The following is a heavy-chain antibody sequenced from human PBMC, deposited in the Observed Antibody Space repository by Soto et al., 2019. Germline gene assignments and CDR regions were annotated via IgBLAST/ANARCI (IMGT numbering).Heavy chain of an antibody. CDR1: VFTFIIYS. V-gene: IGHV3-23*01. CDR2: VSIGGST. J-gene: IGHJ4*02. D-gene: IGHD2-15*01. CDR3: AKRSGAGGQFEY. Sequence: RVSXRLSCTASVFTFIIYSIILFGQGPGKGLEWVAVVSIGGSTHYADSVRGRFTIYRDNSKNTLSLQMNSLTAEDTAVYFCAKRSGAGGQFEYWGQGALVHVYS.